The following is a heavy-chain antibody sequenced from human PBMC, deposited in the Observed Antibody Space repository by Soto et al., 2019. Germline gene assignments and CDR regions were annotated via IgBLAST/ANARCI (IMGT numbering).Heavy chain of an antibody. J-gene: IGHJ5*02. V-gene: IGHV3-21*01. D-gene: IGHD2-15*01. CDR2: ISSSSSYI. CDR1: GFTFSSYS. CDR3: ARDPGTCSGGSCYSGGNWFDP. Sequence: EVQLVESGGGLVKPGGSLRLSCAASGFTFSSYSMTWVRQAPGKGLEWVSSISSSSSYIYYADSVKGRFTISRDNAKNSLYLQMNSLRAEDTAVYYCARDPGTCSGGSCYSGGNWFDPWGQRTLVTVSS.